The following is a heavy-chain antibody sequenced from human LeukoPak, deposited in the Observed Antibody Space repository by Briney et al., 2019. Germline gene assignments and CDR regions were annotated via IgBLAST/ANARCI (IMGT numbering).Heavy chain of an antibody. D-gene: IGHD3-9*01. Sequence: GGSLRLSCAASGFTFSNYWMHWVRQAPGKGLVWVSRIKGDGSHTIYADSVKGRFTISRDNAKNTLYLQMKSLRAEDTAVYFCVRDWDHFDFDSWGQGTLVTVSS. CDR1: GFTFSNYW. CDR3: VRDWDHFDFDS. V-gene: IGHV3-74*01. CDR2: IKGDGSHT. J-gene: IGHJ5*01.